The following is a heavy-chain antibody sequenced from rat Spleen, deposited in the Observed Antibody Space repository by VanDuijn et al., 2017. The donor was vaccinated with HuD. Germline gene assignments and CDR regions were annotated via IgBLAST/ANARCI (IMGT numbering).Heavy chain of an antibody. Sequence: EVQLVETGGGLVQPGKSLKLSCVASGFTFSRYWMYWVRQAPRKGLEWVSSVSNDGVNTYYPDSVKGRFTISRDNAENIVYLQMNSLKSEDTATYYCAVAGYGYWGQGVMVTVSS. D-gene: IGHD1-7*01. CDR1: GFTFSRYW. CDR2: VSNDGVNT. V-gene: IGHV5-58*01. J-gene: IGHJ2*01. CDR3: AVAGYGY.